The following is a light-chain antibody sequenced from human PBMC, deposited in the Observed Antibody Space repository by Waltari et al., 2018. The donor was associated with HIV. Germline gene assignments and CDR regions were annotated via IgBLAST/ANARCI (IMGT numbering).Light chain of an antibody. CDR3: CSYAGSNIHWV. J-gene: IGLJ3*02. V-gene: IGLV2-11*01. CDR1: RRYVNNYIY. Sequence: QSALTPPRSVSGPPGHSVTNTSTGPRRYVNNYIYLSWYQHHPGEAPKLVIFGVNKRPSGVPDRFSGSNSGNTASLTISGLQAEDEGHYYCCSYAGSNIHWVFGGGTKLTVL. CDR2: GVN.